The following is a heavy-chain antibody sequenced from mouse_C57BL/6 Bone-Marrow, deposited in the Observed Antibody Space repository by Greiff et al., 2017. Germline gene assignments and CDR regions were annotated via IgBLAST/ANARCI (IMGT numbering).Heavy chain of an antibody. V-gene: IGHV1-52*01. CDR3: ARFRDYDRGHYAMDY. CDR1: GYTFTSYW. Sequence: QVQLQQPGAELVRPGSSVKLSCKASGYTFTSYWMHWVKQRPIQGLEWIGNIDPSDSETHYNQKFKDKATLTADKSSSTAYMQLSSLTYEDSAVYYCARFRDYDRGHYAMDYWGQGTSVTVSS. J-gene: IGHJ4*01. D-gene: IGHD2-4*01. CDR2: IDPSDSET.